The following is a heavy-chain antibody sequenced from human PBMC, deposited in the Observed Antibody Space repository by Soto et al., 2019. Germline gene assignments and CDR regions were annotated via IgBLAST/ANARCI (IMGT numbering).Heavy chain of an antibody. CDR2: ISSSGNSI. CDR3: ASRAAAGRSFDY. D-gene: IGHD6-13*01. CDR1: VFTFSDYY. V-gene: IGHV3-11*01. J-gene: IGHJ4*02. Sequence: GGSLRLSCAASVFTFSDYYMTWIRQAPGKGLEWVSYISSSGNSIYYADSVRGRFTVSRDNAKNSLFLQMNSLRAEDTAVYYCASRAAAGRSFDYWGQGTLVTVSS.